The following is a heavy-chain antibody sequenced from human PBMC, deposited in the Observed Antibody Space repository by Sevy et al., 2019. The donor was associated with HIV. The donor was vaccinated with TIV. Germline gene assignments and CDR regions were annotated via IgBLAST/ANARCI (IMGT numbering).Heavy chain of an antibody. CDR2: IRGSGDST. D-gene: IGHD6-19*01. V-gene: IGHV3-23*01. Sequence: GGSLRLSCAASGFTFSDYAMSWVRRAPAKGLEWVSGIRGSGDSTWHADSVKGRFTISRDNSKNTLFLQMNSLRADDTAVYYCAKEGQGDGWYYFDYWGQGTLVTVSS. CDR3: AKEGQGDGWYYFDY. J-gene: IGHJ4*02. CDR1: GFTFSDYA.